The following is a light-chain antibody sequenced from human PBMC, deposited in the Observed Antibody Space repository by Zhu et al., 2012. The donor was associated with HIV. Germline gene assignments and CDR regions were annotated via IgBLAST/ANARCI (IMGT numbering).Light chain of an antibody. Sequence: DIQLTQSPSFLSASVGDRVIITCRASQGISSYLAWYQQKPGKAPKLLIYTASTLQSGVPSRFSGSGSGTEFTLTISSLQPEDFATYYCQQLNSYPLTFGEGPRWRSN. CDR1: QGISSY. J-gene: IGKJ4*01. V-gene: IGKV1-9*01. CDR3: QQLNSYPLT. CDR2: TAS.